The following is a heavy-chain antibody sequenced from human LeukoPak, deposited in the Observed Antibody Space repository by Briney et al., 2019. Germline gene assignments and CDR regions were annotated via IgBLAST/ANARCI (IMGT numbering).Heavy chain of an antibody. J-gene: IGHJ4*02. V-gene: IGHV4-34*01. D-gene: IGHD4-23*01. Sequence: SETLSLTCAVYGGSFSGYYWNWIRQPPGKGLEWIGKINHSGSTNYNPSLKSRVTISEDTSKSQFSLKLSSVTAADTAVYYCARDYYGGNSDWGQGTLVTVSS. CDR1: GGSFSGYY. CDR2: INHSGST. CDR3: ARDYYGGNSD.